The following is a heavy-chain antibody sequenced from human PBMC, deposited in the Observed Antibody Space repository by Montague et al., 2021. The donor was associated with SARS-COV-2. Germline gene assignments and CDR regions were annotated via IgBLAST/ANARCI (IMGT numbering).Heavy chain of an antibody. CDR1: GFTFSSYA. Sequence: LRLSCAASGFTFSSYAMHWVRQAPGKGLEWVAVISHDGSNKYYADSVKGRFTISRDNSKNTLYLQMNSLRAEDTAVYYCARDREITMVRGAPLYGMDVWGQGTTVTVSS. CDR3: ARDREITMVRGAPLYGMDV. D-gene: IGHD3-10*01. V-gene: IGHV3-30-3*01. CDR2: ISHDGSNK. J-gene: IGHJ6*02.